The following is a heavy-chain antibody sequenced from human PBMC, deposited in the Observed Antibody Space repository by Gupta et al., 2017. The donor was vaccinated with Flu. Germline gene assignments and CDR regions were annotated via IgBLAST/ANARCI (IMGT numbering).Heavy chain of an antibody. Sequence: EVQLVESGGGLVQPGGSLRLSCAASGFSFSDSWMNWLRQAPGKGLECVAIIKQDGSEKYYVDSVKGRFTISRDNAKNSMILQMNNLRAEDTAVYFCARMWSSEDSNGRYRTFDYWGQGALVTVSS. J-gene: IGHJ4*02. D-gene: IGHD2-8*01. CDR2: IKQDGSEK. V-gene: IGHV3-7*04. CDR3: ARMWSSEDSNGRYRTFDY. CDR1: GFSFSDSW.